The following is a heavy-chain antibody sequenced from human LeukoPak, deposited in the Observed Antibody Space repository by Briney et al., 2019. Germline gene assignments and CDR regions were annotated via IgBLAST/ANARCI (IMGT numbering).Heavy chain of an antibody. D-gene: IGHD3-16*01. CDR2: ISGSGGST. CDR3: GRYVRKLYGVGGDYYFYMDV. CDR1: GFTFSSYA. J-gene: IGHJ6*03. Sequence: GGSLRLSCAASGFTFSSYAMSWVRQSPGKGLEWVSAISGSGGSTYYADSVKGRLTISRDNAKNSLYLQMNSLRAEDTALYYCGRYVRKLYGVGGDYYFYMDVWGKGTTVTVSS. V-gene: IGHV3-23*01.